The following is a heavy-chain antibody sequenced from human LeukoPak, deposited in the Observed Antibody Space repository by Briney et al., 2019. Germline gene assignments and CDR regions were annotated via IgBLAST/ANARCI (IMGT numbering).Heavy chain of an antibody. CDR2: IQPEGNAQ. CDR1: GLAFRNYW. J-gene: IGHJ4*02. V-gene: IGHV3-7*01. Sequence: GGSLRLSCAASGLAFRNYWMSWVRQAPGKGLEWVANIQPEGNAQNYIDSVRGRFTISRDNAKASLFLQMNSLSFEDTAVYYCARRNAGTWWSFDSWGQGTLVTVSS. D-gene: IGHD2-15*01. CDR3: ARRNAGTWWSFDS.